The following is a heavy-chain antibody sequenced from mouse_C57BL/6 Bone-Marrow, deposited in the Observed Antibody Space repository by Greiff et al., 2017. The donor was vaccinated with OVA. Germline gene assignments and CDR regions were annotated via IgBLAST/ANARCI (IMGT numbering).Heavy chain of an antibody. J-gene: IGHJ2*01. CDR3: ARRVYDGYLDY. D-gene: IGHD2-3*01. CDR2: IHPNSGST. CDR1: GYTFTSYW. V-gene: IGHV1-64*01. Sequence: QVQLQQSGAELVKPGASVKLSCKASGYTFTSYWMHWVKQRPGQGLEWIGMIHPNSGSTNYNEKFKSKATLTVDKSSSTAYLQLSSLTSEDSAVYYCARRVYDGYLDYWGQGTTLTVSS.